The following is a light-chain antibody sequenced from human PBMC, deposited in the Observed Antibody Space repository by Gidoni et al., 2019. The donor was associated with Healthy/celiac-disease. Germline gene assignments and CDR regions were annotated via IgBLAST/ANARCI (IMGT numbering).Light chain of an antibody. CDR3: QQYNNWPGT. CDR1: QSVSSN. CDR2: GAS. J-gene: IGKJ1*01. V-gene: IGKV3-15*01. Sequence: EIVMTQSPATLSVSPGERATLSCRASQSVSSNLAWYQQNPGQAPRLLIYGASTRTTGIPARFSGSGSGKDFTLTISRLQSEDVAVYCCQQYNNWPGTFGQGTKVEIK.